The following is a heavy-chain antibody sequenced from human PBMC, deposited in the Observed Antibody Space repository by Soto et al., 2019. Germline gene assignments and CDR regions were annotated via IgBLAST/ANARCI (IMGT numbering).Heavy chain of an antibody. Sequence: GGSLRLSCAASGFTFSSYAMHWVRQAPGKGLEWVAVISYDGSNKYYADSVKGRFTISRDNSKNTLYLQMNSLRAEDTAVYYCARDKGYGSGFSYFDYWGQGTLVTVSS. J-gene: IGHJ4*02. CDR2: ISYDGSNK. CDR1: GFTFSSYA. V-gene: IGHV3-30-3*01. CDR3: ARDKGYGSGFSYFDY. D-gene: IGHD2-15*01.